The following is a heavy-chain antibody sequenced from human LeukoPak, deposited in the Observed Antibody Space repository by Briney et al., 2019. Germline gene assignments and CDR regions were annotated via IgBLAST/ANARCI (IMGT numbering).Heavy chain of an antibody. J-gene: IGHJ6*02. CDR3: AAPGGSIRYYYGMDV. Sequence: SETLSLTCAVYGGSFSGYYWSWIRQPPGNGLEWIGEINHSGSTNYNPSLKSRVTISVDTSKNQFSLKMSSVTAADTAVYYCAAPGGSIRYYYGMDVWGQGTTVTVSS. CDR2: INHSGST. CDR1: GGSFSGYY. V-gene: IGHV4-34*01. D-gene: IGHD3-9*01.